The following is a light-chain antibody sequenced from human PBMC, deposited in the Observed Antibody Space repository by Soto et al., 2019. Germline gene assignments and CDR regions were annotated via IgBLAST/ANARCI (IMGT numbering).Light chain of an antibody. CDR2: GNS. J-gene: IGLJ1*01. CDR1: SPKNRAGYD. Sequence: HSAPTQPPSVSGGPRGRVTPSLTGRSPKNRAGYDVHWYQPLPGTAPKLLIYGNSNRSSGVPDRFSGSKSGTSASLAITGLQAEDEADYYCQSYDSSLSGSRVFGTGTKVTVL. CDR3: QSYDSSLSGSRV. V-gene: IGLV1-40*01.